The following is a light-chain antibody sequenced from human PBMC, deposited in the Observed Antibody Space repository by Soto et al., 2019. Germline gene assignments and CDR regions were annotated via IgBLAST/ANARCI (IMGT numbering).Light chain of an antibody. Sequence: DIQMTQSPSSLSASVGDRVTISCRASQGISNYLNWYQQKPGKAPKLLIYAASTLQTGVPSRFSGSGSGTTFTLTISSLRPEDFATYFCQQSSKSPRTFGQGTKVAI. CDR3: QQSSKSPRT. J-gene: IGKJ1*01. CDR1: QGISNY. CDR2: AAS. V-gene: IGKV1-39*01.